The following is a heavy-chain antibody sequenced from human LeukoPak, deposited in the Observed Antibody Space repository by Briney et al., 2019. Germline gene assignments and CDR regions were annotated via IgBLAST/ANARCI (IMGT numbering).Heavy chain of an antibody. CDR1: GYTFTGYY. V-gene: IGHV1-2*02. Sequence: ASVKVSCKASGYTFTGYYMHWVRQAPGQGLEWMGWINPNSGGTNYAQKFQGRVTMTRDTSNSTAYMELSRLRSDDTAVYYCARDDYYDSSGYYYGYYYGMDVWGQGTTVTVSS. CDR3: ARDDYYDSSGYYYGYYYGMDV. D-gene: IGHD3-22*01. CDR2: INPNSGGT. J-gene: IGHJ6*02.